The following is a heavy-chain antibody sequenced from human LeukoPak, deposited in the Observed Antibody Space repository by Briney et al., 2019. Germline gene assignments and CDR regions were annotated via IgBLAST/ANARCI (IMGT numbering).Heavy chain of an antibody. J-gene: IGHJ3*02. D-gene: IGHD1-26*01. V-gene: IGHV3-23*01. CDR2: ISGVDDST. CDR1: GFTFSSFA. Sequence: GGSLRLSCAASGFTFSSFAMSWVRQAPGKGLEWVSSISGVDDSTYYADSVKGRSTISRDNSKNMLSLQMNSLRAEDTAVYYCAKGPTSREAFDIWGQGTMVTVSS. CDR3: AKGPTSREAFDI.